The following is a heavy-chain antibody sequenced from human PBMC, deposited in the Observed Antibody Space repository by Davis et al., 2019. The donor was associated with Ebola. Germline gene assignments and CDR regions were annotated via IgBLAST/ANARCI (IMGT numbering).Heavy chain of an antibody. CDR1: GFTFSGSA. V-gene: IGHV3-73*01. J-gene: IGHJ4*02. D-gene: IGHD6-19*01. Sequence: ASLKISCAASGFTFSGSAMHWVRQASGEGLEWVGRNRSKANSYATAYAASVKGRFTISRDDSKNTAYLQMNSLKTEDTAVYYCTRGIAVAGEFDYWGQGTLVTVSS. CDR3: TRGIAVAGEFDY. CDR2: NRSKANSYAT.